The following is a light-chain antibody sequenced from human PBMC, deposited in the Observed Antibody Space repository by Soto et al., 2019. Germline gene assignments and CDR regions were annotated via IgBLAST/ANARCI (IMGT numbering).Light chain of an antibody. CDR1: QTVSSNF. Sequence: EVVLTQSPGTLSLSPGERATLSCRASQTVSSNFLAWYQEKPGQGPRLLIYGASTRATGIPDRFSGSGSGTDFTLTISRLDPEDFAVYYCRQYGRSLEFAVGGGTKVEIK. J-gene: IGKJ4*01. CDR2: GAS. CDR3: RQYGRSLEFA. V-gene: IGKV3-20*01.